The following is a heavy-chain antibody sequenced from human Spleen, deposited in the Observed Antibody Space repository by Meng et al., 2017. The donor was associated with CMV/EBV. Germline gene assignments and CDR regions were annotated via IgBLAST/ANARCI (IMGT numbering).Heavy chain of an antibody. CDR3: AREDGYTKRGAFDI. J-gene: IGHJ3*02. D-gene: IGHD5-24*01. Sequence: GGSLRLSCAASGFTFSSYAMHWVRQAPGKGLEWVANIKQDGSEKYYVDSVKGRLTISRDNAKNSLYLQMNSLRAEDTAVYYCAREDGYTKRGAFDIWGQGTMVTVSS. CDR2: IKQDGSEK. CDR1: GFTFSSYA. V-gene: IGHV3-7*01.